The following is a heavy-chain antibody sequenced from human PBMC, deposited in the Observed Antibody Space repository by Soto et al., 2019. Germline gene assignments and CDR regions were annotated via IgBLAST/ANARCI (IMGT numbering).Heavy chain of an antibody. V-gene: IGHV3-33*01. Sequence: QVQLVESGGGVVQPGRSLRLSCAASGFTFSGYGFHWVRQAPGKGLEWVAVRWYDGSKKYYADSVKGRFTISRDNSKNTVYLQMDSLRAEDTAVYYCARDTDTSSHYSRFDPWGQGTLVTVSP. D-gene: IGHD3-22*01. CDR2: RWYDGSKK. CDR1: GFTFSGYG. CDR3: ARDTDTSSHYSRFDP. J-gene: IGHJ5*02.